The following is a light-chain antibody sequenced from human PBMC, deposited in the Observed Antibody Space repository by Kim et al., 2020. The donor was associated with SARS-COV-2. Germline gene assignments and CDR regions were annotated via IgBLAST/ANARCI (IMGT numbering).Light chain of an antibody. Sequence: ATSNCKSSQSVLYSSNNKNYVAWYQQKPGQPPKLLIYWASTRESGVPDRFSGSGSGTDFTLTISSLQAEDVAVYYCQQYYSTPITFGQGTRLEIK. J-gene: IGKJ5*01. V-gene: IGKV4-1*01. CDR1: QSVLYSSNNKNY. CDR3: QQYYSTPIT. CDR2: WAS.